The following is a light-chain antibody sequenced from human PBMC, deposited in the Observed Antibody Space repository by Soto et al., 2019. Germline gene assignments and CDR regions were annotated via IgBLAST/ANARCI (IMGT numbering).Light chain of an antibody. Sequence: QSVLTQPASVSGSPGQSITISCTCTSSDDGGYNSVSWYRQDPGKAPKLMIYDVTNRPSGVSNRFYGSTSGNTASLTISGLQAEDEADYSCISFTSSITDVFGTGTKGTVL. CDR3: ISFTSSITDV. CDR1: SSDDGGYNS. V-gene: IGLV2-14*01. J-gene: IGLJ1*01. CDR2: DVT.